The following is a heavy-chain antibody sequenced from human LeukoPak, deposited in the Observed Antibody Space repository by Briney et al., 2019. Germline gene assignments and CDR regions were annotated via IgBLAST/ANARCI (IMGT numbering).Heavy chain of an antibody. CDR2: IIPIFGTA. Sequence: SVKVSCKASGGTFSSYAISWVRQAPGQGLEWMGGIIPIFGTANYAQKFQGRVTITADKSTSTAYMELSSLRSEDTAVYYCASMRLDCSGGSCYVDYYYYGMDVWGKGTTVTVSS. V-gene: IGHV1-69*06. D-gene: IGHD2-15*01. J-gene: IGHJ6*04. CDR1: GGTFSSYA. CDR3: ASMRLDCSGGSCYVDYYYYGMDV.